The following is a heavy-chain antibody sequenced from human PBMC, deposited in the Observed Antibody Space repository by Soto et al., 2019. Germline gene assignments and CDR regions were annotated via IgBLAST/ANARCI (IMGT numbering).Heavy chain of an antibody. V-gene: IGHV1-69*06. CDR1: GGTFGSYS. D-gene: IGHD6-25*01. CDR3: ARDPVDLFGYMDV. Sequence: QEDLVQSGAEVKKPGSSVNVSCKASGGTFGSYSITGVRQAPGQRLEWMGEIIPLLRTVNYAQKFQGRVTITGDRSTSTVYMALSSLRSDDTAVYYCARDPVDLFGYMDVWGQGTTVTVSS. J-gene: IGHJ6*02. CDR2: IIPLLRTV.